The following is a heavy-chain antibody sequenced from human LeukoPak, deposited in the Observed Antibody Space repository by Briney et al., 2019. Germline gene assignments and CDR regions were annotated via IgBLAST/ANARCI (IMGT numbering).Heavy chain of an antibody. Sequence: GGSLRLSCSASGFTFSSYAMSWVRQAPGKGLERVSAISGSGGSTYYADSVKGRFTISRDNSKNTLYLQMNSLRAEDTAVYYCAKGRGLYSSSWPFDYWGQGTLVTVSS. CDR3: AKGRGLYSSSWPFDY. D-gene: IGHD6-13*01. CDR1: GFTFSSYA. CDR2: ISGSGGST. J-gene: IGHJ4*02. V-gene: IGHV3-23*01.